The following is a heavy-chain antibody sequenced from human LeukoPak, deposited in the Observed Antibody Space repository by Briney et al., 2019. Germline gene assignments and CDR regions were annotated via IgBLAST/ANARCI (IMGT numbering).Heavy chain of an antibody. CDR2: ISGSGGST. D-gene: IGHD5-24*01. CDR3: AKVHRRDGYIPRDY. Sequence: GGSLRLSCAASGFTFSSYAMSWVRQAPGKGLEWVSAISGSGGSTYYADSVKGRFTISRDNSKNTLYLQVNSLRAEDTAVYYCAKVHRRDGYIPRDYWGQGTLVTVSS. CDR1: GFTFSSYA. J-gene: IGHJ4*02. V-gene: IGHV3-23*01.